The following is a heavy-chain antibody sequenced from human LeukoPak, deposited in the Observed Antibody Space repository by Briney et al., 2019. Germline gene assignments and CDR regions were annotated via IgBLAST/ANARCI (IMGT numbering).Heavy chain of an antibody. Sequence: GGSLRLSCVASGLNFKTFAMSWVRQAPGKGLEWVSTISGSGDRIFYVDSVKGRFTISRDNFKNTVDLEMNNLRVEDTAVYYCTNGDFDFWSEQFDYWGQGILVTVSS. D-gene: IGHD3-3*01. CDR2: ISGSGDRI. CDR3: TNGDFDFWSEQFDY. J-gene: IGHJ4*02. CDR1: GLNFKTFA. V-gene: IGHV3-23*01.